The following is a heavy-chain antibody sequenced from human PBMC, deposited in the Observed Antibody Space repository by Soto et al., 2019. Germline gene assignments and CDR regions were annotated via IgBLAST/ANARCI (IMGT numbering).Heavy chain of an antibody. J-gene: IGHJ5*01. CDR2: ISYSGDRQ. V-gene: IGHV3-30*01. Sequence: GGSLRLSCVASGFTFADYAMHWVRRIPGKXLEWVAVISYSGDRQYYAESVKGRFTISRDNSKKTLYLQMFSLTSEDSAVFYCARTPAAMITDRYNWFDSWGPGTQVTVSS. D-gene: IGHD3-16*01. CDR1: GFTFADYA. CDR3: ARTPAAMITDRYNWFDS.